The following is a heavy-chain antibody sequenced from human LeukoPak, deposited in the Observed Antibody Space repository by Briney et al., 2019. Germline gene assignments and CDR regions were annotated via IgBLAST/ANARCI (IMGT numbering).Heavy chain of an antibody. V-gene: IGHV4-39*01. J-gene: IGHJ4*02. CDR1: GDSITNSNYF. CDR2: VFYNGNT. Sequence: SETLSLTCTVSGDSITNSNYFWGWIRQPPGQGLEWIGEVFYNGNTHYDPSLKSRVTISTDTSKNQFSLTLTAVTASDTAIYYCARRSPLVVVTAAHYYDYWGQGTLVTVSS. CDR3: ARRSPLVVVTAAHYYDY. D-gene: IGHD2-21*02.